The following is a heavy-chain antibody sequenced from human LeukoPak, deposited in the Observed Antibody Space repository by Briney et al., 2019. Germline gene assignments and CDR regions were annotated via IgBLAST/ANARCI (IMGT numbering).Heavy chain of an antibody. CDR1: GFTFSTYW. Sequence: GGSLRLSCAASGFTFSTYWMHWVRQAPGKGLVWVSCINSDGGSPRYADSVKGRFTISRDNAKNTLYLQMNSLRVEDTAVYYCARDFRVYDSSGFPVNWFDPWGQGTLVTVSS. V-gene: IGHV3-74*01. CDR2: INSDGGSP. CDR3: ARDFRVYDSSGFPVNWFDP. J-gene: IGHJ5*02. D-gene: IGHD3-22*01.